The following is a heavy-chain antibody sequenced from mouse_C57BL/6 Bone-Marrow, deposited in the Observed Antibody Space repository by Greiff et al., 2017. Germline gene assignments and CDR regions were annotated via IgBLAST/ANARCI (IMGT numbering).Heavy chain of an antibody. V-gene: IGHV14-4*01. J-gene: IGHJ2*01. CDR3: TCNYVDY. Sequence: EVQGVESGAELVRPGASVKLSCTASGFNIKDDYMHWVKQRPEQGLEWIGWIDPENGDTEYASKFQGKATITADTSSNTAYLQLSSLTSEDTAVYYCTCNYVDYWGQGTTLTVSS. CDR1: GFNIKDDY. CDR2: IDPENGDT.